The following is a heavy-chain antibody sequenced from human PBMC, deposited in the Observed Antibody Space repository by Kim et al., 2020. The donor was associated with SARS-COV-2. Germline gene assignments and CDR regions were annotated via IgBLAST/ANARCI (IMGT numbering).Heavy chain of an antibody. D-gene: IGHD3-3*01. Sequence: GGSLRLSCAASGFTFSSYAMSWVRQAPGKGLEWVSAISGSGGSTYYADSVKGRFTISRDNSKNTLYLQMNSLRAEDTAVYYCAKDAYYYDFWSGRNPHGYYFDYWGQGTLVTVSS. J-gene: IGHJ4*02. CDR1: GFTFSSYA. V-gene: IGHV3-23*01. CDR2: ISGSGGST. CDR3: AKDAYYYDFWSGRNPHGYYFDY.